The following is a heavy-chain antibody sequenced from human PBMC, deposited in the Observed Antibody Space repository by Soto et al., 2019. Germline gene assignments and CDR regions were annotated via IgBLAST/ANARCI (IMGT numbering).Heavy chain of an antibody. CDR2: IYYSGST. Sequence: SETLSLTCTVSGGSISSYYWSWIRQPPGKGLEWIGYIYYSGSTNYNPSLKSRVTISVDTSKNQFSLKLSSVTAADTAVYYCARGSGWYFYWGQGTLVTVSS. D-gene: IGHD6-19*01. J-gene: IGHJ4*02. CDR3: ARGSGWYFY. V-gene: IGHV4-59*01. CDR1: GGSISSYY.